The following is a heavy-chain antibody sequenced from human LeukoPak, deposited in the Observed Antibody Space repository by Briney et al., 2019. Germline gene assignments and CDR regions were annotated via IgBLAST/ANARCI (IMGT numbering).Heavy chain of an antibody. V-gene: IGHV1-8*03. J-gene: IGHJ4*02. CDR2: MNPNSGNT. Sequence: GASVKVSCKASGYTFTSYDINWVRQATGQGLEWMGWMNPNSGNTGYAQKFQGRVTITRNTSISTAYMELSSLRSDDTAVYYCARHLTSNYYDSSGYFDYWGQGTLVTVSS. D-gene: IGHD3-22*01. CDR3: ARHLTSNYYDSSGYFDY. CDR1: GYTFTSYD.